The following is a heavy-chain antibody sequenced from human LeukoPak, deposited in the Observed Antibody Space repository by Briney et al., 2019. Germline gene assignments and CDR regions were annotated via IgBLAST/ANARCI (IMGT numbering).Heavy chain of an antibody. CDR1: GFTFKTYA. CDR3: AKEVRESAWFYFDY. D-gene: IGHD3-10*01. Sequence: GGSLRLSCAASGFTFKTYAMSWVRQAPGKGLEWVSSIRSSGDGTYYADSVKGRFTISRDNSRNTLYLQMNSLRAEDTAVYYCAKEVRESAWFYFDYWGQGTLATVSS. J-gene: IGHJ4*02. CDR2: IRSSGDGT. V-gene: IGHV3-23*01.